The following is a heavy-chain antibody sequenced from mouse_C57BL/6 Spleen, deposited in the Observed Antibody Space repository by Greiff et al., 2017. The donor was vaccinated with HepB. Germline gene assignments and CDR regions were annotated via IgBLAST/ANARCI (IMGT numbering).Heavy chain of an antibody. CDR3: TRDRLVRAMDY. D-gene: IGHD2-12*01. J-gene: IGHJ4*01. CDR1: GFTFSSYA. CDR2: ISSGGDYI. Sequence: EVKVVESGEGLVKPGGSLKLSCAASGFTFSSYAMSWVRQTPEKRLEWVAYISSGGDYIYYADTVKGRFTISRDNARNTLYLQMSSLKSEDTAMYYCTRDRLVRAMDYWGQGTSVTVSS. V-gene: IGHV5-9-1*02.